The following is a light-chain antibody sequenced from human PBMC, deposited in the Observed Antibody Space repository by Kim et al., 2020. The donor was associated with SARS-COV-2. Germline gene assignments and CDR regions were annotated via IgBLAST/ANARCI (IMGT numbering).Light chain of an antibody. CDR1: SSDVGGYNY. Sequence: QSALTQPASVSGSPGQSITISCTGTSSDVGGYNYVSWYQQHPGKAPKLMIYDVSNRPSGVSNRFSASKSGNTASLTISGLQPEDEADYSCSSYTSSSTYVFGTGTKVTVL. CDR3: SSYTSSSTYV. J-gene: IGLJ1*01. CDR2: DVS. V-gene: IGLV2-14*03.